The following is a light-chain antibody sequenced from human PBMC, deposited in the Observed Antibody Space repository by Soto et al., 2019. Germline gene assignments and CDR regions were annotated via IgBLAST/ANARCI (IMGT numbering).Light chain of an antibody. CDR2: DAS. V-gene: IGKV3-15*01. CDR1: QSVSSN. CDR3: QQYGSSPPYT. Sequence: EIVMTQSPATLSVSPGERATLSCRASQSVSSNLAWFQQKRGQAPRLLIYDASTRATGIPARFSGSGSGTEFTLTISSLQSEDFAVYYCQQYGSSPPYTFGQGTKLEIK. J-gene: IGKJ2*01.